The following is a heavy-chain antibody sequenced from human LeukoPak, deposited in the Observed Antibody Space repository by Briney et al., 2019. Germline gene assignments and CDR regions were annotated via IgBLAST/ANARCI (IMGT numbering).Heavy chain of an antibody. CDR3: ARKLPYCSSTSCYTGGWFDP. V-gene: IGHV4-34*01. D-gene: IGHD2-2*02. CDR2: INHSGST. Sequence: SETQSLTCAVYGGSFSGYYWSWIRQPPGKGLEWIGEINHSGSTNYNPSLKSRVTISVDTSKNQFSLKLSSVTAADTAVYYCARKLPYCSSTSCYTGGWFDPWGQGTLVTVSS. J-gene: IGHJ5*02. CDR1: GGSFSGYY.